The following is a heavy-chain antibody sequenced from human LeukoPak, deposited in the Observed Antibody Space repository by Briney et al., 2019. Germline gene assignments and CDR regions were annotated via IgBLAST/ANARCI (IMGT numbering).Heavy chain of an antibody. CDR2: ISNSDSAI. J-gene: IGHJ6*02. CDR3: ARDNGRGYYYYGMDV. Sequence: GGSLRLSCAASGFSFSDYHMSWIRQAPGKGLEWVSYISNSDSAIYYTDSVKGRFTISRDNAKNSLYLQMNSLRAEDTAVYYCARDNGRGYYYYGMDVWGQGTTVTVSS. V-gene: IGHV3-11*04. CDR1: GFSFSDYH.